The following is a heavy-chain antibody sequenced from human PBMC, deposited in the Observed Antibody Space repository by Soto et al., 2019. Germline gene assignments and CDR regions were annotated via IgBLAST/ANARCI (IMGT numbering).Heavy chain of an antibody. D-gene: IGHD3-16*01. J-gene: IGHJ6*02. CDR2: IDPSDSYT. CDR1: GYSFTSYW. V-gene: IGHV5-10-1*01. Sequence: GESLKISCRGSGYSFTSYWISWVRQMPGKGLEWMGRIDPSDSYTNYSPSFQGHVTISADKSISTAYLQWSSLKASDTAMYYCASHGGYDPPSGWGQGTTVTVSS. CDR3: ASHGGYDPPSG.